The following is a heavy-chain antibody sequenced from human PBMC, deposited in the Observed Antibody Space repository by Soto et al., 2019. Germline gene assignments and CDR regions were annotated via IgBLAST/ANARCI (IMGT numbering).Heavy chain of an antibody. D-gene: IGHD6-19*01. V-gene: IGHV3-72*01. CDR2: IRRKANSYTT. CDR1: GLIFSDYH. Sequence: EVQLVESGGGLVQPGGSLRLSCAASGLIFSDYHMYWVRQAPGKGLEWVGRIRRKANSYTTEYAASVKGRFTISRDDSKNSLYLQMNSLKSADTAVYYCAMLGGWSGGSSGMDVWGQGTTVTVSS. CDR3: AMLGGWSGGSSGMDV. J-gene: IGHJ6*02.